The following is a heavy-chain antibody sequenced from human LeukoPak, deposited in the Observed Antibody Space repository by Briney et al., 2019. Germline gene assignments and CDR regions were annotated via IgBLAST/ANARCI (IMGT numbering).Heavy chain of an antibody. Sequence: PGXSLRLSCAASGFTFSSYWMSWVGQAPGKGLEWVANIKQDGREKYYVDSVKGRFTISRDNAKNSLYLQMNSLRAEDTAVHYCARGYYMDVWGKGTTVTVSS. CDR2: IKQDGREK. J-gene: IGHJ6*03. V-gene: IGHV3-7*03. CDR1: GFTFSSYW. CDR3: ARGYYMDV.